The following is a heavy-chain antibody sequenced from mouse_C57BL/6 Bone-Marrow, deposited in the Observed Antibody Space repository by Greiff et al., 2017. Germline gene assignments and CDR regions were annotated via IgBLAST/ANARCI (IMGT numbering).Heavy chain of an antibody. Sequence: EVHLVESGGGLVKPGGSLKLSCAASGFTFSDYGMHWVRQAPEKGLEWVAYISSGSSTIYYADTVKGRFTISRANAKNTLFLQMTSLSSEDTAMYYCARSFYYYGSSAFGYWGQGTTRTVSS. CDR2: ISSGSSTI. CDR3: ARSFYYYGSSAFGY. J-gene: IGHJ2*01. D-gene: IGHD1-1*01. V-gene: IGHV5-17*01. CDR1: GFTFSDYG.